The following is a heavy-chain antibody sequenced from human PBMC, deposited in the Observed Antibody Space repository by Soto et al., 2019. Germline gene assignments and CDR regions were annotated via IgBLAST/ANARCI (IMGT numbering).Heavy chain of an antibody. V-gene: IGHV4-31*03. CDR1: GGSISSGGYY. D-gene: IGHD3-9*01. CDR2: INYSGST. Sequence: SETLSLTCTVSGGSISSGGYYWSWIRQHPGKGLEWIGYINYSGSTNYNPSLKSRVTISVDTSKNQFSLKLSSVTAADTAVYYCARGVRYFDWSVYYYYYMDVWGKGTTVTVSS. J-gene: IGHJ6*03. CDR3: ARGVRYFDWSVYYYYYMDV.